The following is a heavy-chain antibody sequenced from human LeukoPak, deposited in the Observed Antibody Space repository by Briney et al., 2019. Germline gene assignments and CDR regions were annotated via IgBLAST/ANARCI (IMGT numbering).Heavy chain of an antibody. CDR1: GFTFSSYA. J-gene: IGHJ6*03. Sequence: PGGSLRVFCAASGFTFSSYAMSWVRQAPGKGLEWVSAICGSGGSTYYADSVKGWFTISRDNSNNTLYLQMNSLRAEDTAVYYCAKVSSWYPRTFYYYMDVWGKGTTVTVSS. CDR3: AKVSSWYPRTFYYYMDV. V-gene: IGHV3-23*01. CDR2: ICGSGGST. D-gene: IGHD6-13*01.